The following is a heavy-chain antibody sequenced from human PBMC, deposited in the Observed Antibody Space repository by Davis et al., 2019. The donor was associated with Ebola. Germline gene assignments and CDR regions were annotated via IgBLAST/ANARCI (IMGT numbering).Heavy chain of an antibody. D-gene: IGHD2-2*01. V-gene: IGHV4-34*01. Sequence: PSETLSLTCAVYGGSFSGYYWSWIRQPPGKGLEWIGEINHSGSTNYNPSLKSRVTISVDTSKNQFSLKLSSVTAADTAVYYCARDWREYQPRYKDVWGKGTTVTVSS. CDR2: INHSGST. CDR3: ARDWREYQPRYKDV. J-gene: IGHJ6*03. CDR1: GGSFSGYY.